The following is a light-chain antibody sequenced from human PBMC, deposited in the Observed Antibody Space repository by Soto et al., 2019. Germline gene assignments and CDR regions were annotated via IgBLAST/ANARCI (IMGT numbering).Light chain of an antibody. J-gene: IGKJ3*01. CDR2: GAS. Sequence: EIVMTQSPATLSVSPGDRATLSCRASQSVSNNLAWYQHNPGQAPRLLIYGASTRATGIPARFSGSGSGTEFTLTISGLQSEDFAVYYCQQYSTWPLFTFGPGTKVDIK. V-gene: IGKV3-15*01. CDR1: QSVSNN. CDR3: QQYSTWPLFT.